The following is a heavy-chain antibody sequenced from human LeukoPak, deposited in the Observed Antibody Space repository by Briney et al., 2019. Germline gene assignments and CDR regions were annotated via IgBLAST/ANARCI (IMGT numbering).Heavy chain of an antibody. J-gene: IGHJ4*02. CDR3: ARAGYYDILTGLDY. V-gene: IGHV3-11*01. CDR2: ISSGGDTI. D-gene: IGHD3-9*01. Sequence: GGSLRLSCAASGFTFSDYYMTWIRQAPGKGLEWVSFISSGGDTIYYADSVKGRFAISRDNAKNSLYLQMNSLRAEDTAIYYCARAGYYDILTGLDYWGRETLVTVSS. CDR1: GFTFSDYY.